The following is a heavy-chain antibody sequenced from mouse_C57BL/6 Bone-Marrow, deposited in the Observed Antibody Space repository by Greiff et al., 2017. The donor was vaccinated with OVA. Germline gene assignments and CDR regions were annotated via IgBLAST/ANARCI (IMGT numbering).Heavy chain of an antibody. V-gene: IGHV1-58*01. D-gene: IGHD1-1*01. CDR3: ARGIYYYGSSQFAY. Sequence: VQLQQSGAELVRPGSSVKMSCKTSGYTFTSYGINWVKQRPGQGLEWIGYIYIGNGYTEYNEKFKGKATLTVDTSSSTAYMQLSSLTSEDSAVYYCARGIYYYGSSQFAYWGQGTLVTVSA. CDR2: IYIGNGYT. J-gene: IGHJ3*01. CDR1: GYTFTSYG.